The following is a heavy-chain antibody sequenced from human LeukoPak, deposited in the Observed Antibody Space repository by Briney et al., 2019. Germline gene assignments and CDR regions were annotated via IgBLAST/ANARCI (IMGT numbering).Heavy chain of an antibody. CDR2: IRYDGSNK. D-gene: IGHD1-26*01. J-gene: IGHJ4*02. V-gene: IGHV3-30*02. Sequence: GGSPRHSCAASGFTFSTYGMHWVRQAPGKGLEWVAFIRYDGSNKYYADSVKGRFTISRDNSKNTLYLQMNSLRAEDTAVFYCAKDRSGSYSRGLDYWGQGTLVTVSS. CDR3: AKDRSGSYSRGLDY. CDR1: GFTFSTYG.